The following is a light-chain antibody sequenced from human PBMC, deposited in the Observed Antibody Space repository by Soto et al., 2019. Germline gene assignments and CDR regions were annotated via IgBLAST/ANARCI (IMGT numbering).Light chain of an antibody. CDR1: QSINKW. J-gene: IGKJ2*01. CDR2: DAA. CDR3: QQYNIGYT. Sequence: MTQSPGTLSVSPGEGATLSCTASQSINKWVAWFQQKSGRAPKLLIYDAATLQSGVPSRFSGTGSGTDFSLTISSLQPEDFATYYCQQYNIGYTFGQGTRLDIK. V-gene: IGKV1-5*01.